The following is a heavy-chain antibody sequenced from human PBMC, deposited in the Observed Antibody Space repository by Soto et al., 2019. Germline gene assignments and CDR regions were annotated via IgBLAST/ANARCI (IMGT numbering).Heavy chain of an antibody. J-gene: IGHJ4*02. Sequence: PGGSLRLSCAASGFTFSSYAMSWVRQAPGKGLEWVSGISGDGSSTCYADSAKGRFTISRDNAKNTLYLQMNSLRAEDTAVYYCARDRYSGYDPLDYWGQGTLVTVSS. CDR3: ARDRYSGYDPLDY. D-gene: IGHD5-12*01. CDR2: ISGDGSST. V-gene: IGHV3-23*01. CDR1: GFTFSSYA.